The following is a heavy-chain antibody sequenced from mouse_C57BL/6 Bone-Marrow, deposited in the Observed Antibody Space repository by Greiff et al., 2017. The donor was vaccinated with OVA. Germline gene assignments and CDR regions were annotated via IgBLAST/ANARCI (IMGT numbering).Heavy chain of an antibody. CDR2: IYPGDGDT. Sequence: EVQLQESGAELVRPGASVKLSCTASGFNIKDDYMHWVKQRPEQGLEWIGWIYPGDGDTNYNGKFKGKATLTADKSSSTAYMQLSSLTSEDSAVYFCLRYFDYWGQGTTLTVSS. V-gene: IGHV14-4*01. CDR3: LRYFDY. J-gene: IGHJ2*01. CDR1: GFNIKDDY.